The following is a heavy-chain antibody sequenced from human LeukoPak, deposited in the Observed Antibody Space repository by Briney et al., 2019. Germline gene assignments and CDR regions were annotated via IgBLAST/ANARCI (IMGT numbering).Heavy chain of an antibody. CDR1: GDTFSSYT. V-gene: IGHV1-69*16. J-gene: IGHJ5*02. CDR3: ARDLGCSSTSCYFHWFDP. Sequence: SSVKVSCKASGDTFSSYTISWVRQAPGQGLEWMGRIIPILGITNYAQKFQGRVTITTDESTSTAYMELSSLRSEDTAVYYCARDLGCSSTSCYFHWFDPWGQGALVTVSS. D-gene: IGHD2-2*01. CDR2: IIPILGIT.